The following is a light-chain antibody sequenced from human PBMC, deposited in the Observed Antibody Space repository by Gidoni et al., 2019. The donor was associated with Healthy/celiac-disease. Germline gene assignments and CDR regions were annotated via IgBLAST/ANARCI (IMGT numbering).Light chain of an antibody. V-gene: IGKV1-5*01. CDR2: DAS. J-gene: IGKJ4*01. CDR1: QSISSW. CDR3: QQYNSYAELT. Sequence: DIQMTQSPSTLSASVGDRVTITCRASQSISSWLPWYQQKPGKAPKLLIYDASSVESGVPSRFSGGGSGTEFTLTISSLQPDDFATYYCQQYNSYAELTFGGGTKVEIK.